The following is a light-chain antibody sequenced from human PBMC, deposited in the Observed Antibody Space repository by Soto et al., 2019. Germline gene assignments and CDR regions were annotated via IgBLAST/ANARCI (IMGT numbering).Light chain of an antibody. CDR1: QGISNY. CDR3: QKYNSAPST. Sequence: DIQMTQSPSSLSASVGDRVTITCRASQGISNYLAWYQQKPGKVTKLLIYAASTLQSGVRSRFSGSGSRTDFTLTISSLQPEDVATYYCQKYNSAPSTFGHRTKVEI. J-gene: IGKJ1*01. V-gene: IGKV1-27*01. CDR2: AAS.